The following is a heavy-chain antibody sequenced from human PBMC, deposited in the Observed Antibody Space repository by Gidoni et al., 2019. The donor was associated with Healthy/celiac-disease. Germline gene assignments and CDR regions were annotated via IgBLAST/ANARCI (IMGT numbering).Heavy chain of an antibody. Sequence: EVQLVESGGGLVKPGGSLRLSCAASGFTFSSYSMNWVRQAPGKGLEWVSSSSSSSSYIYYADSVKGRFTISRDNAKNSLYLQMNSLRAEDTAVYYCARDKLGLRSFDYWGQGTLVTVSS. CDR2: SSSSSSYI. CDR1: GFTFSSYS. J-gene: IGHJ4*02. D-gene: IGHD1-7*01. V-gene: IGHV3-21*01. CDR3: ARDKLGLRSFDY.